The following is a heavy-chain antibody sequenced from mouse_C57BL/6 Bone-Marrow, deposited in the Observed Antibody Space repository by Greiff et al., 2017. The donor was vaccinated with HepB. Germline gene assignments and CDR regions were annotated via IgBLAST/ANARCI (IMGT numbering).Heavy chain of an antibody. V-gene: IGHV1-81*01. CDR1: GYTFTSYG. CDR2: NYPRSGNN. D-gene: IGHD2-3*01. Sequence: VQLQQSGAELARPGASVKLSCKASGYTFTSYGISWVKQRTGQGLEWIGENYPRSGNNYYNEKFKGKATLTADKSSSTAYMELRSLTSEDSAVYFCARDYDGYYAWFAYWGQGTLVTVSA. CDR3: ARDYDGYYAWFAY. J-gene: IGHJ3*01.